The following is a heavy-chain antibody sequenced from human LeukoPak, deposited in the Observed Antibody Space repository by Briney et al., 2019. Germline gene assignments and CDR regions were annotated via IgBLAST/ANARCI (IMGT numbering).Heavy chain of an antibody. J-gene: IGHJ5*02. V-gene: IGHV4-61*02. CDR3: AREDSGWFAWFDP. CDR2: IYTSGST. Sequence: SQTLSLICTVSGGSISSGSYYWSWIRQPAGKGLEWIGRIYTSGSTNYNPSLKSRVTISVDTSKNQFSLKLSSVTAADTAVYYCAREDSGWFAWFDPWGQGTLVTVSS. CDR1: GGSISSGSYY. D-gene: IGHD6-19*01.